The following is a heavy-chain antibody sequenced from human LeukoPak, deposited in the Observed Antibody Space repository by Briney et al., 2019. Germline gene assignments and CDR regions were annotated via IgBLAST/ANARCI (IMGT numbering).Heavy chain of an antibody. CDR2: ISYDGSNK. CDR3: AKVSLLMTNDAFDI. CDR1: GFTFSSYA. D-gene: IGHD3-16*01. V-gene: IGHV3-30-3*01. J-gene: IGHJ3*02. Sequence: GGSLRLSCAASGFTFSSYAMHWVRQAPGKGLEWVAVISYDGSNKYYADSVKGRFTISRDNSKNTLYLQMNSLRTEDTAVYHCAKVSLLMTNDAFDIWGPGTMVTVSS.